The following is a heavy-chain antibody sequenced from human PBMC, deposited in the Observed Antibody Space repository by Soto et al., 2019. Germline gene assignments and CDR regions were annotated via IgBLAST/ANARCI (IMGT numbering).Heavy chain of an antibody. Sequence: TSETLSLTCTVSGGSISSYYWSWIRQPPGKGLEWIGYIYYTGSTNYNPSLKSRVTMSVDTSKNQFSLKLNSVTAADTAVYYCARGFTIGWYTYYFDLWGQGPLVTVSS. CDR1: GGSISSYY. CDR2: IYYTGST. V-gene: IGHV4-59*08. J-gene: IGHJ4*02. D-gene: IGHD6-19*01. CDR3: ARGFTIGWYTYYFDL.